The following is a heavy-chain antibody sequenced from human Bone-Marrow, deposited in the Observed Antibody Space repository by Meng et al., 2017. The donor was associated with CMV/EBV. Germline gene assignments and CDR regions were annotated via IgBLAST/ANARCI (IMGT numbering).Heavy chain of an antibody. V-gene: IGHV3-23*01. CDR3: AKDRVDDFWSGYYRGMDV. CDR2: ISGSGGSA. J-gene: IGHJ6*02. D-gene: IGHD3-3*01. Sequence: GGSLRLSCAASGFTFSSHAMSWVRQVPGKGLEWVSAISGSGGSAYYADSVKGPFTISRDNSKNTQNLQMNSLTAEDTAVYGCAKDRVDDFWSGYYRGMDVWGQGTTVTVSS. CDR1: GFTFSSHA.